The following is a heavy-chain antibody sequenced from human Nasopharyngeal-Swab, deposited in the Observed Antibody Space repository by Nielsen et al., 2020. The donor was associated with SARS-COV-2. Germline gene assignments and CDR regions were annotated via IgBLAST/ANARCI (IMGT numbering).Heavy chain of an antibody. J-gene: IGHJ6*02. CDR3: AREDYDILTGYYQDYYYYYGMDV. CDR2: IWYDGGNK. Sequence: GGSLRLSCAASGFTFSSYGMHWVRQAPGKGLEWVAVIWYDGGNKYYADSVKGRFAISRDNSKNTLYLQMNSLRAEDTAVYYCAREDYDILTGYYQDYYYYYGMDVWGQGTTVTV. CDR1: GFTFSSYG. D-gene: IGHD3-9*01. V-gene: IGHV3-33*01.